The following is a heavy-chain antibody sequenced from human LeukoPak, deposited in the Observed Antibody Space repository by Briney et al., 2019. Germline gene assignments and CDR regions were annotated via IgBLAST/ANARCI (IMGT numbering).Heavy chain of an antibody. J-gene: IGHJ5*02. V-gene: IGHV1-2*02. Sequence: ASVKVSCKASGYTFTGYYMHWVRQAPGQGLEWMGWINPNSGGTNYAQKFQGRVTMTRDTSISTAYMELSRLRSDDTAVYYCASNDYGDYASLDPWGQGTLVIVSS. D-gene: IGHD4-17*01. CDR2: INPNSGGT. CDR3: ASNDYGDYASLDP. CDR1: GYTFTGYY.